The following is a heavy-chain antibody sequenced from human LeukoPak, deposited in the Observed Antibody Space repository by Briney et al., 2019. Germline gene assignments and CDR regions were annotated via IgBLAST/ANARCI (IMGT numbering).Heavy chain of an antibody. D-gene: IGHD2-2*01. CDR2: ISCDGSNK. J-gene: IGHJ5*02. CDR1: GFTFSSYA. CDR3: AREGPEGAAAISGWLDP. Sequence: GRSLRLSCAASGFTFSSYAMHWVRQAPGKGLEWVAVISCDGSNKYYADSVKGRFTISRDNSKNTLYLQMNSLRAEDTAVYYCAREGPEGAAAISGWLDPWGQGTLVTVSS. V-gene: IGHV3-30*04.